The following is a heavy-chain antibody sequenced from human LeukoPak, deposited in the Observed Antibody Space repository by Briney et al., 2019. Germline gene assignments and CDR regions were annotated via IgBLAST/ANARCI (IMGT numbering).Heavy chain of an antibody. Sequence: SETLSLTCTVSGGSISSYYWSWIRQPPGKGLEWIGYIYYSGSTNYNPSLKSRVTISVDTSKNQFSLKLSSVTAADTAVYYCARGYSSSWSSIGYWGQGTLVTVPS. CDR1: GGSISSYY. D-gene: IGHD6-13*01. J-gene: IGHJ4*02. CDR3: ARGYSSSWSSIGY. V-gene: IGHV4-59*01. CDR2: IYYSGST.